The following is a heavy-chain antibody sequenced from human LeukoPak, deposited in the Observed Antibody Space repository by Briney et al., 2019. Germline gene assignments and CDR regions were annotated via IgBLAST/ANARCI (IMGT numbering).Heavy chain of an antibody. D-gene: IGHD3-3*01. CDR1: GFTVSSNY. J-gene: IGHJ4*02. CDR3: ARDRGTRFLGY. V-gene: IGHV3-66*01. Sequence: PGGSLRLSCAASGFTVSSNYMSWVRQAPGKGLEWVSVIYSGGSTYYADSVKGRFTISRDNSKNTLYLQMNSLRAEDTAVYYCARDRGTRFLGYWGQGTLVTVSS. CDR2: IYSGGST.